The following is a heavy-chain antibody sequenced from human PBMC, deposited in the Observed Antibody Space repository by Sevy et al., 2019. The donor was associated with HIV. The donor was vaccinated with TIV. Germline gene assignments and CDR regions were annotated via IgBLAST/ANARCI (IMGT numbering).Heavy chain of an antibody. CDR1: DGSFSGYY. D-gene: IGHD2-2*01. CDR2: INESGIT. CDR3: ARSPPVVVVPGAPSWFDP. Sequence: SETLSLTCAVHDGSFSGYYWNWIRQLPGKGLEWIGEINESGITYYNPSLKSRVTISVDTSKKQFSLVLNSVTAADTAVYFCARSPPVVVVPGAPSWFDPWGQGTLVTVSS. V-gene: IGHV4-34*01. J-gene: IGHJ5*02.